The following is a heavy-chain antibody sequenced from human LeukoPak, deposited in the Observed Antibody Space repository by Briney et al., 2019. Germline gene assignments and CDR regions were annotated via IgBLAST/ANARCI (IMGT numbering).Heavy chain of an antibody. J-gene: IGHJ4*02. D-gene: IGHD2/OR15-2a*01. CDR3: AREGGFYRPLDY. CDR2: VHLNGRT. CDR1: GSSISATNW. Sequence: SETLSLTCDVSGSSISATNWWTWVRPPPGGGLEWIGEVHLNGRTHYSPSLESRVTMSADMSENHISLQLTSVTAADTAVYYCAREGGFYRPLDYSGPGTLVIVSS. V-gene: IGHV4-4*02.